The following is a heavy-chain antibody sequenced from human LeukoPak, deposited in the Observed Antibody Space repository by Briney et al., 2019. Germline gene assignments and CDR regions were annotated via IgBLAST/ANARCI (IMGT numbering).Heavy chain of an antibody. Sequence: LSEPLSLTCTVSGCSISSYYWSWIRQPPGKGLEWIGYIYYSGSTNYNPSLKSRVTISVDTSKNQFSLKLSSVTAADTAVYYCARVPGGWFGELLFDYWGQGTLVTVSS. J-gene: IGHJ4*02. CDR3: ARVPGGWFGELLFDY. D-gene: IGHD3-10*01. CDR2: IYYSGST. CDR1: GCSISSYY. V-gene: IGHV4-59*01.